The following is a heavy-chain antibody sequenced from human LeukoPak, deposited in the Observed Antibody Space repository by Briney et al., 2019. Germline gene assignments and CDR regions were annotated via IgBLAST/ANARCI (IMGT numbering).Heavy chain of an antibody. J-gene: IGHJ4*02. CDR1: GGSFSGYY. CDR2: INHSGGT. CDR3: ARGLGIAAAGIL. V-gene: IGHV4-34*01. Sequence: SETLSLTCAVYGGSFSGYYWSWIRQPPGKGLEWIGEINHSGGTNYNPSLKSRVTISVDTSKNQFSLKLSSVTAADTAVYYCARGLGIAAAGILWGQGTLVTVSS. D-gene: IGHD6-13*01.